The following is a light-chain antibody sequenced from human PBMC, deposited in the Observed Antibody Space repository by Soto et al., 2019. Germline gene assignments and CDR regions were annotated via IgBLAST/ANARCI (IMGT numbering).Light chain of an antibody. CDR2: DVI. CDR1: SSDVGGYNF. CDR3: CSYAGNYSYV. Sequence: QSALTQPRSVSGSPGQSVTISCTGTSSDVGGYNFVSWYLQHPGKAPKLLIYDVIKRPSGVPDRFSGSKSGNTASLTISGLQAEDEGDYFCCSYAGNYSYVFGTGTKLTVL. V-gene: IGLV2-11*01. J-gene: IGLJ1*01.